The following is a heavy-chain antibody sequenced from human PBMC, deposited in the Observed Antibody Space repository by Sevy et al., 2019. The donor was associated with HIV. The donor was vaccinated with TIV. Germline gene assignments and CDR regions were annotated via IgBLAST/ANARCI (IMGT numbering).Heavy chain of an antibody. Sequence: GGSLRLSCAASGFTVSSNYMSWVRQAPGKGLEWVSVIYSGGSTYYADSVKGRFTISRDNSKNTLYLQMNCLRAEDTAVYYCARDLYYDSSGLDYWGQGTLVTVSS. J-gene: IGHJ4*02. CDR1: GFTVSSNY. D-gene: IGHD3-22*01. CDR3: ARDLYYDSSGLDY. CDR2: IYSGGST. V-gene: IGHV3-66*01.